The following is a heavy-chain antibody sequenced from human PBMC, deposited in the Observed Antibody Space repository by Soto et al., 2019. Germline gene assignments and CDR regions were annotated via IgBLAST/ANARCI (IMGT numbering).Heavy chain of an antibody. CDR3: ARDRIAVSGGLDY. J-gene: IGHJ4*02. CDR1: GFTFSSYP. D-gene: IGHD6-19*01. Sequence: QVQLVESGGGVVQPGRSLRLSCAASGFTFSSYPIHWVRQAPGKGLEWVAVVSYDGSDKYYADSVKGRFTISRDNSKNTLSLQMDSLRPEDTAVYYCARDRIAVSGGLDYWGQGTLAAVSS. V-gene: IGHV3-30-3*01. CDR2: VSYDGSDK.